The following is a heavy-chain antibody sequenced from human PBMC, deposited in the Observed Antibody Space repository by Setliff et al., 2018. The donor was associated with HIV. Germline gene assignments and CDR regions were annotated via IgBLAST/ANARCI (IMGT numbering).Heavy chain of an antibody. J-gene: IGHJ5*02. D-gene: IGHD3-3*01. Sequence: SETLSLTCTVSGGSISTYYWSWIRQAPGRGLEWIGYIYYTGRTNYNPSLKSRVTMSLDSSKKQFSLKLSSVTAADTAVYFCARGVGGFTVFAVPRGGFDPWGQGTLVTVSS. CDR2: IYYTGRT. CDR1: GGSISTYY. CDR3: ARGVGGFTVFAVPRGGFDP. V-gene: IGHV4-59*01.